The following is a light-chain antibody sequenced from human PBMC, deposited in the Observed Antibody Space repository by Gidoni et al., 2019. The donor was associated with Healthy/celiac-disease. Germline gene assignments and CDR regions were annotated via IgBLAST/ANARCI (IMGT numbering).Light chain of an antibody. J-gene: IGKJ2*01. V-gene: IGKV3-15*01. Sequence: EIVMTQSPVTLSVSPGERATLSCRASQSVSSNLARYQQKPGQAPRLLIYCASTRATGIPARFSGSGSGTEFTLTISSLQSEDFAVYYCQQYNNWPPYTFGQGTKLEIK. CDR3: QQYNNWPPYT. CDR2: CAS. CDR1: QSVSSN.